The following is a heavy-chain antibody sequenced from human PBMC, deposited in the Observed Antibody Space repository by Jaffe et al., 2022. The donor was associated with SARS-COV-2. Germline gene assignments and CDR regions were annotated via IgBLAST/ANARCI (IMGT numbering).Heavy chain of an antibody. CDR2: IYPGDSDT. Sequence: EVQLVQSGAEVKEPGESLKISCKGSGYSFSNYWIGWVRQMPGKGLEWMGIIYPGDSDTRYSPSFQGQVTISADKSISTAYLQWNRLKASDTAMYYCARQRDVRITSSPFHCWGQGTLVTVSS. CDR1: GYSFSNYW. V-gene: IGHV5-51*01. CDR3: ARQRDVRITSSPFHC. D-gene: IGHD3-10*01. J-gene: IGHJ4*02.